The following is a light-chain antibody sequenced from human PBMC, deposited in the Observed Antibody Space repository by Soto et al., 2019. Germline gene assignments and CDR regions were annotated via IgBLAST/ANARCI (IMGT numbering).Light chain of an antibody. CDR1: SSDIGAYNF. CDR2: EVS. V-gene: IGLV2-8*01. CDR3: SSYSGSNTLV. Sequence: QSALTQPPSASGSPGQSVIISCTGTSSDIGAYNFVSWYQQHPGKAPKLMIFEVSKRPSGVPDRFSASKSGNTASLTVSGLHAEDEAYYYCSSYSGSNTLVFGGGTKLTVL. J-gene: IGLJ3*02.